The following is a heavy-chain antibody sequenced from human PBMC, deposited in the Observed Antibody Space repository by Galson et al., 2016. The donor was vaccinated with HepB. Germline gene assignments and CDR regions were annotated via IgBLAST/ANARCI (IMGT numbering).Heavy chain of an antibody. Sequence: SLKLSCAASGFTFSSYDMHWVRQAPGQGLVWVSRVKSDGSSTTYADSVQGRFSTSRDNAKNTVYLQMNSLRAEDTAVYYCTRDYYGSLGYWGQGTLVTVSS. D-gene: IGHD3-10*01. CDR3: TRDYYGSLGY. J-gene: IGHJ4*02. V-gene: IGHV3-74*01. CDR1: GFTFSSYD. CDR2: VKSDGSST.